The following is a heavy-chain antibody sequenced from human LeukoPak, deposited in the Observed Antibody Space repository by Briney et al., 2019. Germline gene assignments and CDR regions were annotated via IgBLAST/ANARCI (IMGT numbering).Heavy chain of an antibody. V-gene: IGHV1-2*02. D-gene: IGHD6-19*01. Sequence: ASVKVSCKASGYTFTGYYMHWVRQAPGQGLEWMGWINPNSGGTKYAQKFQDRVTMTRDTSISTAYMELSRLRSDDTAVYYCARGRRDSSGWYQGGDYYYYMDVWGKGTTVTISS. CDR1: GYTFTGYY. CDR3: ARGRRDSSGWYQGGDYYYYMDV. CDR2: INPNSGGT. J-gene: IGHJ6*03.